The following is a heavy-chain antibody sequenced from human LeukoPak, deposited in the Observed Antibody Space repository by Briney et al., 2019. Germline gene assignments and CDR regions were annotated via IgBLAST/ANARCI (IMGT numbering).Heavy chain of an antibody. V-gene: IGHV3-21*01. CDR3: ARPLDSSNNYFDY. J-gene: IGHJ4*02. CDR1: EFTCSRNA. Sequence: KAGGSLRLSCAASEFTCSRNAMNWVRQAPGKGLEWVSFISSSSNYMSYADSVKGRFTISRDNAKNSLYLQMNSLRAEDTAVYYCARPLDSSNNYFDYWGQGTLVTVSA. D-gene: IGHD6-13*01. CDR2: ISSSSNYM.